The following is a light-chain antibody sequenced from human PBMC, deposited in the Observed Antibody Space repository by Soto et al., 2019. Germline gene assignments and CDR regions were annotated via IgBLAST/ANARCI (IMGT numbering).Light chain of an antibody. CDR2: DAS. J-gene: IGKJ4*01. V-gene: IGKV1-5*01. CDR3: QQYHIYSLT. Sequence: DIQMTQSRSTLPASVGDRVTITCRASQSIITWLAWFQQAPGKAPKILISDASSLKSGVPSRFSGSGSGTEFTLTISSLQPDDFATYYCQQYHIYSLTFGGGTKVEI. CDR1: QSIITW.